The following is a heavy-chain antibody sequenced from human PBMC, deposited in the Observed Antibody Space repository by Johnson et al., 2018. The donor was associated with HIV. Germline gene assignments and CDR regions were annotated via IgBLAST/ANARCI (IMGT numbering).Heavy chain of an antibody. D-gene: IGHD3-16*01. CDR2: IRSGGGT. J-gene: IGHJ3*02. CDR3: AKGRLGVAFDI. CDR1: GFTVSSNY. Sequence: EVQLVQSEGGLVQPGGSLRLSCPASGFTVSSNYMSWVRQAPGTGLKWVAIIRSGGGTYHADSVKGRFTISRDNSKNTLYLQMNSLRAEDTAVYYCAKGRLGVAFDIWGQGTMVTVSS. V-gene: IGHV3-66*01.